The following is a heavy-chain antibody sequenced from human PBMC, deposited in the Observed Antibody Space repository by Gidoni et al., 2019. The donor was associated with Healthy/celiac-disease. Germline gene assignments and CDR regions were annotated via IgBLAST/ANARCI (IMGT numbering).Heavy chain of an antibody. Sequence: QVQLVESGGGVVQPGRSLRLSCAASGFTFSSYGMHWVRQAPGKGLEWVAVISYDGSNKYYADSVKGRFTISRDNSKNTLYLQMNSLRAEDTAVYYCAKGADSGWYRDDAFDIWGQGTMVTVSS. D-gene: IGHD6-19*01. J-gene: IGHJ3*02. V-gene: IGHV3-30*18. CDR3: AKGADSGWYRDDAFDI. CDR1: GFTFSSYG. CDR2: ISYDGSNK.